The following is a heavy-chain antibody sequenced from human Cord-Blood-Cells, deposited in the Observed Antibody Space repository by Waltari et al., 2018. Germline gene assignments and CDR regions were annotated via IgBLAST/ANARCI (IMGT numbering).Heavy chain of an antibody. Sequence: EVQLVESGGGLVKPGGSLRLSCAAPGFTFSSYSMNWVRQAPGKGLEWVSSMSSSSSYIYYADSVKGRFTISRDNAKNSLYLQMNSLRAEATAVYYCAREGGANGWFDPWGQGTLVTVSS. CDR1: GFTFSSYS. CDR3: AREGGANGWFDP. J-gene: IGHJ5*02. V-gene: IGHV3-21*01. CDR2: MSSSSSYI. D-gene: IGHD1-26*01.